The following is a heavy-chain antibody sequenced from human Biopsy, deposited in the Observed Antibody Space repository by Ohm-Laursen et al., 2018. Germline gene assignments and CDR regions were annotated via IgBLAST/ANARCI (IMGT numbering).Heavy chain of an antibody. J-gene: IGHJ4*02. CDR2: ISWSSAHI. CDR1: GFTFEDYV. V-gene: IGHV3-9*01. CDR3: VKATASYDSRGYYYDY. D-gene: IGHD3-22*01. Sequence: SLRLSCSASGFTFEDYVMYWVRQVPGKGLEWVSGISWSSAHIDYADSVKGRLAISRDNAKKSLYLQMNSLRAEDTALYYCVKATASYDSRGYYYDYWGQGTLVTVSS.